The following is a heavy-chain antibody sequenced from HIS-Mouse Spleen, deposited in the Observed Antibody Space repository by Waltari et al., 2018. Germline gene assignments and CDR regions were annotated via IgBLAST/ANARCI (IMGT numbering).Heavy chain of an antibody. V-gene: IGHV3-30*03. CDR3: VVSGS. Sequence: QVQLVESGGGVVQPGRSLRLSCAASGFTFSSYGMHWVRQAPVKGLEWVAVISYDGSNKYYADSVKGRFTISRDNSKNTLYLQMNSLRAEDTAVYYCVVSGSWGQGTMVTVSS. D-gene: IGHD1-26*01. CDR1: GFTFSSYG. CDR2: ISYDGSNK. J-gene: IGHJ3*01.